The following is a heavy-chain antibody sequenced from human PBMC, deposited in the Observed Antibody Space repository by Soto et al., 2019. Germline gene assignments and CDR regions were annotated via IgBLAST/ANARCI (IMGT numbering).Heavy chain of an antibody. D-gene: IGHD5-12*01. CDR1: GFTFSSYG. J-gene: IGHJ6*03. CDR3: ARDLGGVATGNMDV. V-gene: IGHV3-33*01. Sequence: QVQLVESGGGVVQPGRSLRLSCAASGFTFSSYGMHWVRQAPGKGLEWVAVIWYDGSNKYYADSVKGRFTISRDNSKNTLYLQMNRLRAEDTAVYYCARDLGGVATGNMDVWGKGATVTVTS. CDR2: IWYDGSNK.